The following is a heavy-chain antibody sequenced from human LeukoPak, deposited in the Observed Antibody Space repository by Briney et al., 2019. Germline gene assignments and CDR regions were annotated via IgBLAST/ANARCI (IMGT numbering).Heavy chain of an antibody. D-gene: IGHD3-16*01. V-gene: IGHV4-4*07. Sequence: SETLSLTCTVSGGSISSYYWSWIRQPAGKGLEWIGRIYTSGSTNYNPSLKSRVTMSVDTPKNQFSLKLSSVTAADTAVYYCARDEVTRWGYYYGMDVWGQGTTVTVSS. CDR2: IYTSGST. CDR3: ARDEVTRWGYYYGMDV. CDR1: GGSISSYY. J-gene: IGHJ6*02.